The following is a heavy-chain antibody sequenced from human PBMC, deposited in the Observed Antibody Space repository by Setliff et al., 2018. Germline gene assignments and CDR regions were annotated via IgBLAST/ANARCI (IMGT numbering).Heavy chain of an antibody. CDR3: ARATRDSDGWYYEYSWFDP. Sequence: ASVKVSCKASGYTLTKYYMHWVRQAPGQGLEWMGIINPSGGLTRYAQKFQGRVTMTRDTSTSTVYMEVSSLRSEDTAVYYCARATRDSDGWYYEYSWFDPWGQGTLVTVSS. V-gene: IGHV1-46*01. CDR2: INPSGGLT. CDR1: GYTLTKYY. D-gene: IGHD6-19*01. J-gene: IGHJ5*02.